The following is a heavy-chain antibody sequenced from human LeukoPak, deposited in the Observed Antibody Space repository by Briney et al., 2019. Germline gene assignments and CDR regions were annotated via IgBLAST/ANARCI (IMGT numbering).Heavy chain of an antibody. J-gene: IGHJ3*02. V-gene: IGHV1-8*01. CDR2: MNPNSGNT. Sequence: ASVKASCKASGYTFTSYDINWVRQATGQGLEWMGWMNPNSGNTGYAQKSQGRVTMTRNTSISTAYMGLSSLRSDDTAVYYCARPLSYDFWSGIYAFDIWGQGTMVTVSS. CDR3: ARPLSYDFWSGIYAFDI. D-gene: IGHD3-3*01. CDR1: GYTFTSYD.